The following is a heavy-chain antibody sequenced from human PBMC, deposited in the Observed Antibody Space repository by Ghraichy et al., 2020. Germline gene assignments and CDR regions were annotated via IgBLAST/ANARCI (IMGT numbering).Heavy chain of an antibody. V-gene: IGHV3-7*03. CDR3: ARDEAGYDS. CDR2: IKEDGGED. Sequence: GESLNISCEASGFSFSTYWMSWVRQAPGKGLEWVANIKEDGGEDYYVDSVKGRFTISRDNAKKSLYLQMNSLRLEDTAVYFCARDEAGYDSWGQGTLVTVSS. CDR1: GFSFSTYW. D-gene: IGHD5-12*01. J-gene: IGHJ5*01.